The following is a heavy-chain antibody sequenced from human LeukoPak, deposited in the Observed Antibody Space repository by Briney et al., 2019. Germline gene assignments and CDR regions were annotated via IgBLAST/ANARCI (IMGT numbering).Heavy chain of an antibody. CDR1: GGTFSSYA. Sequence: ASVKVSCKASGGTFSSYAISWVRQAPGQGLEWMGRIIPILGIANYAQKFQGRVTITADKSTSTAYMELSSLRSEDTAVYYCARDMYYYDSSGYYFPHYWGQGTLVTVSS. J-gene: IGHJ4*02. V-gene: IGHV1-69*04. CDR2: IIPILGIA. CDR3: ARDMYYYDSSGYYFPHY. D-gene: IGHD3-22*01.